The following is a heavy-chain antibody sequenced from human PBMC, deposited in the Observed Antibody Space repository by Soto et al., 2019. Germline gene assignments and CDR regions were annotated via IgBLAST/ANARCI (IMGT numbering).Heavy chain of an antibody. CDR3: ARDNGDPRYYYDSSGYSFDY. CDR2: ISSSGSTI. Sequence: QTGGSLRLSCAASGFTISSYEMNWVRQAPGKGLEWVSYISSSGSTIYYADSVKGRFTISRDNAKNSLYLQMNSLRAEDTAVYYCARDNGDPRYYYDSSGYSFDYWGQGALVAVSS. CDR1: GFTISSYE. J-gene: IGHJ4*02. D-gene: IGHD3-22*01. V-gene: IGHV3-48*03.